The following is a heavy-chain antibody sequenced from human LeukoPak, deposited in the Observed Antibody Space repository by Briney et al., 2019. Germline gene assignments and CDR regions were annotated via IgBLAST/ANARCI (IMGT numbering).Heavy chain of an antibody. CDR2: ISSSGSTI. D-gene: IGHD3-10*01. CDR1: GFTFSDYY. J-gene: IGHJ5*02. CDR3: ARAHYYGSGSYRPKNWFDP. Sequence: GGSLRLSCAASGFTFSDYYMSWIRQAPGKGLEWVSYISSSGSTIYYADSVKGRFTISRDNAKNSLYLQMNSLRAEDTAVYYCARAHYYGSGSYRPKNWFDPWGQGTLVTVSS. V-gene: IGHV3-11*01.